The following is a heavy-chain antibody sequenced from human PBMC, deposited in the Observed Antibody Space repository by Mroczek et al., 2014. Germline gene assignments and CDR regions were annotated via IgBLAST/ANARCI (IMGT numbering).Heavy chain of an antibody. J-gene: IGHJ3*02. CDR2: INHSGST. V-gene: IGHV4-34*01. CDR1: WVLQWLL. Sequence: QVQLQESGGRTVEAFGDPVPHLRCLWWVLQWLLLELDPPAPTGRGLEWIGEINHSGSTNYNPSLKSRVTISVDTSKNQFSLKLSSVTAADTAVYYCARVESIRRGWFVPRGAFDIWGQGTMVTVSS. D-gene: IGHD3-10*01. CDR3: ARVESIRRGWFVPRGAFDI.